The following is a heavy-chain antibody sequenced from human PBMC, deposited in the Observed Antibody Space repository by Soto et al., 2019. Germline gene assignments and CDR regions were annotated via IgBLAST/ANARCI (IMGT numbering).Heavy chain of an antibody. V-gene: IGHV4-59*01. Sequence: SETLSLTCTVSGVPISSYYWSWIRQPPGKGLEWIGNIYYRGSVNYNPSLRSRVTISVDTSKNQFSLKLTSVTAADTAVYYCARDLGGYIHWGQGIVVTVSS. CDR1: GVPISSYY. CDR3: ARDLGGYIH. D-gene: IGHD6-13*01. CDR2: IYYRGSV. J-gene: IGHJ4*02.